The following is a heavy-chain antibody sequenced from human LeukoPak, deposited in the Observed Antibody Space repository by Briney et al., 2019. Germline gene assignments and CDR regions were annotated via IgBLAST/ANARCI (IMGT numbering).Heavy chain of an antibody. CDR2: IYTSGST. D-gene: IGHD3-16*01. CDR3: ARGRLRAGGYYYYYYMDV. V-gene: IGHV4-61*02. Sequence: PSETLSLTCTVSGGSISSGSYYWSWIRQPAGKGLEWIGRIYTSGSTNYNPSLKSRVTISVDKSKNQFSLKLSSVTAADTAVYYCARGRLRAGGYYYYYYMDVWGKGTTVTVSS. CDR1: GGSISSGSYY. J-gene: IGHJ6*03.